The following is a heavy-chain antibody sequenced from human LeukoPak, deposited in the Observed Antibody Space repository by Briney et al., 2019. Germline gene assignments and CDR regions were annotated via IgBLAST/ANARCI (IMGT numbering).Heavy chain of an antibody. V-gene: IGHV3-20*01. CDR3: ARGSDGDYAYNWFDP. CDR1: GFNFDDYG. CDR2: INLRGDST. Sequence: GGSLRLSCAASGFNFDDYGMSWVRQVPGKGLEWVGGINLRGDSTAYADSVKGRFTISRDNAKNSLFLQMNSLSAEDTALYHCARGSDGDYAYNWFDPWGQGTLVTVSS. D-gene: IGHD4-17*01. J-gene: IGHJ5*02.